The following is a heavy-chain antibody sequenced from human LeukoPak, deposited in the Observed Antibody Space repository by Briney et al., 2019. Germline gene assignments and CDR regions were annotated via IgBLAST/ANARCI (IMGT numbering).Heavy chain of an antibody. J-gene: IGHJ5*02. D-gene: IGHD2-2*01. V-gene: IGHV4-30-2*01. CDR2: IYYTGST. CDR3: AGLQCCSGTSCYWFDP. Sequence: PSETLSLTCAVSGGSISSGLYSWSWIRQPLGKGLEWIGYIYYTGSTYYNPSLKSRVTISVDTSKNQFSLRLSSVTAADTAVYYCAGLQCCSGTSCYWFDPWGQGNLVTVSS. CDR1: GGSISSGLYS.